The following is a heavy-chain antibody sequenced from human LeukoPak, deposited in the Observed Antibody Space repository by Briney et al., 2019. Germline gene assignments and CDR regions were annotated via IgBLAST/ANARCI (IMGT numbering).Heavy chain of an antibody. Sequence: SETLSLTCTVTGASISTYYWSWIRQSPGKGLEWIGYIYTSGSTNYNPSLKSRVTMSIDASKNQFSLKLSSVTAADTAVYYCARDDGYDSSGYYFDYWGQGTLVTVSS. CDR2: IYTSGST. CDR3: ARDDGYDSSGYYFDY. J-gene: IGHJ4*02. V-gene: IGHV4-4*09. D-gene: IGHD3-22*01. CDR1: GASISTYY.